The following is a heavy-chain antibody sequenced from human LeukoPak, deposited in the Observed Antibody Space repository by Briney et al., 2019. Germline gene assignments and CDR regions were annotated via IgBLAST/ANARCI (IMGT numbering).Heavy chain of an antibody. CDR3: AKSRGEQLYFRDSDY. CDR2: IRYDGSNK. V-gene: IGHV3-30*02. J-gene: IGHJ4*02. D-gene: IGHD1-26*01. Sequence: PGGSLRLSCAASGFTFSRYGMHWVRQAPGKGLEWVAFIRYDGSNKHHVDSVKGRFSISRDNSKNTLYLQMNSLRAEDTAVYYCAKSRGEQLYFRDSDYWGQGILVTVSS. CDR1: GFTFSRYG.